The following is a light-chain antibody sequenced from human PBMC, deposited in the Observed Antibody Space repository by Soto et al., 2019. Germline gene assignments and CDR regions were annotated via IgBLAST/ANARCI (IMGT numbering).Light chain of an antibody. J-gene: IGKJ2*01. CDR2: KTS. Sequence: DIQMTQSPSTLSASVGDRVTLTCRASQSISWWLAWYQQKSGKAPKLLIYKTSSLKRGVSSRFSGSGSGTEFTLTISSLQPDDSATYYCHQYNSYPYTFGPGTKLEIK. V-gene: IGKV1-5*03. CDR3: HQYNSYPYT. CDR1: QSISWW.